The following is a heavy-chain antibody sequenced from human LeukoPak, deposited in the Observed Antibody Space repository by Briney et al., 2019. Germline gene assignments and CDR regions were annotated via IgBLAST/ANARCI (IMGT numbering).Heavy chain of an antibody. D-gene: IGHD6-13*01. CDR1: GGSISSYY. J-gene: IGHJ5*02. CDR2: IYYSGST. Sequence: SETLSLTCTVSGGSISSYYWSWIRQPPGKGLEWIGYIYYSGSTNYNPSLMSRVTISVDTSKNQFSLKLSSVTAADTAVYYCARGSGYSSSWYDEDWFDPWGQGTLVTVSS. V-gene: IGHV4-59*01. CDR3: ARGSGYSSSWYDEDWFDP.